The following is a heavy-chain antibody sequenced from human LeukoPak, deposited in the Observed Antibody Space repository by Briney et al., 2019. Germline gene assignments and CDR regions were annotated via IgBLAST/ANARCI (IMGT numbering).Heavy chain of an antibody. J-gene: IGHJ6*02. CDR1: GYTFSSYD. Sequence: ASVKVSCKASGYTFSSYDINWVRQATGQGLEWMGRMNPTTGDTDYVQKFQGRITMTMSTSISTAYMELTSLTSEDTAVYYCARGHNYYGMDVWGQGTAVTVSS. CDR2: MNPTTGDT. V-gene: IGHV1-8*01. CDR3: ARGHNYYGMDV.